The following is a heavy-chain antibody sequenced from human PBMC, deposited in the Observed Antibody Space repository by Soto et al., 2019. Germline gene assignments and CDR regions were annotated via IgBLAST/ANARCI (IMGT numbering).Heavy chain of an antibody. D-gene: IGHD3-22*01. CDR3: ARVFSHRYYYDSSGYSNWFDP. J-gene: IGHJ5*02. CDR2: IYTSGST. V-gene: IGHV4-4*07. CDR1: GCSISSYY. Sequence: SETLSLTCAVSGCSISSYYWSWIRQPAGKGLEWIGRIYTSGSTNYNPSLKSRVTMSVDTSKNQFSLKLSSVTAADTAVYYCARVFSHRYYYDSSGYSNWFDPWGQGTLVPVSS.